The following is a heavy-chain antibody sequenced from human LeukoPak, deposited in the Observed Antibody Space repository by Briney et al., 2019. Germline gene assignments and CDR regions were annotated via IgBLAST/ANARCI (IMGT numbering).Heavy chain of an antibody. Sequence: GGSLRLSCAASGYTFRSDWMSWVRQAPGKGLERVANIKQEGRETYYVETVKGRFTISRDNAKNSLYLQMNGHRVEDRAVYCCVIDLYRVYKGVYFDCWGGGGLLTV. CDR2: IKQEGRET. CDR3: VIDLYRVYKGVYFDC. J-gene: IGHJ4*02. V-gene: IGHV3-7*05. CDR1: GYTFRSDW. D-gene: IGHD5/OR15-5a*01.